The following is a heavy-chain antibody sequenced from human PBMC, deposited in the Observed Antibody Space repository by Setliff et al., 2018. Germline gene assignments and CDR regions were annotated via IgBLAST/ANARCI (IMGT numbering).Heavy chain of an antibody. CDR1: GYTFAGYY. V-gene: IGHV1-2*06. J-gene: IGHJ3*02. CDR3: ARDLNRWFGEFAFDI. CDR2: INPIGGGA. D-gene: IGHD3-10*01. Sequence: ASVKFSCNASGYTFAGYYIHWVRQTPGQGLEWMGHINPIGGGATYAQKFHGRVTMTRDSSTSTVYMELNSLGADDTAIYFCARDLNRWFGEFAFDIWGQGTMVTVSS.